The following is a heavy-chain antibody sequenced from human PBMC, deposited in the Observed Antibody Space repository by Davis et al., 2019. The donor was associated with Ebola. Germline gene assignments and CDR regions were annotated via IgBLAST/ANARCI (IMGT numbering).Heavy chain of an antibody. J-gene: IGHJ3*02. D-gene: IGHD1-14*01. CDR1: GYTFTNYA. CDR3: AREMSATGHAFDI. Sequence: ASVKVSCKASGYTFTNYAISWVRQAPGQGLEWMGWISTYNGNTNYAQKLQGRVTMTTDTSTGTAYMELRSLTSDDTALYYCAREMSATGHAFDIWGQGTMVTVSS. CDR2: ISTYNGNT. V-gene: IGHV1-18*04.